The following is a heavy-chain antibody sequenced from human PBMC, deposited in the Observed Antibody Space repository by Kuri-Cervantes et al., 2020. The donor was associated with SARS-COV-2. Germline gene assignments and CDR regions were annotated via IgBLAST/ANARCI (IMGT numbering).Heavy chain of an antibody. D-gene: IGHD2-2*01. CDR2: ISGRGGST. Sequence: GGSLRLSCAASGFTFSSYAMSWVRQAPGKGLEWVSAISGRGGSTYYADSVKGRLTISRDNSKNTLYLQMNSLRAEDTAVYYCAKDSGYQLHYVYYYYGMDVWGQGTTVTVSS. V-gene: IGHV3-23*01. J-gene: IGHJ6*02. CDR3: AKDSGYQLHYVYYYYGMDV. CDR1: GFTFSSYA.